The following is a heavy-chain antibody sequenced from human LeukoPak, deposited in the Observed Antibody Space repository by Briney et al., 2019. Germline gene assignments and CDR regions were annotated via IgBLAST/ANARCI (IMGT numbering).Heavy chain of an antibody. Sequence: KPSETLSLTCTVSGGSISSGDYYWSWIRQPPGKGLEWIGYIYYSGSTYYNPSLKSRVTISVDTSKNQFSLKLSSVTAADTAVYYCARAVAELGYCSSTSCLSYFDYWGQETLVTVSS. CDR3: ARAVAELGYCSSTSCLSYFDY. D-gene: IGHD2-2*01. V-gene: IGHV4-30-4*01. CDR2: IYYSGST. CDR1: GGSISSGDYY. J-gene: IGHJ4*02.